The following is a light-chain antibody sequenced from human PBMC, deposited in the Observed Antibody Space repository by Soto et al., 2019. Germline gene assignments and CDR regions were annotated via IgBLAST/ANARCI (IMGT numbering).Light chain of an antibody. CDR1: QGISSA. J-gene: IGKJ1*01. V-gene: IGKV1-13*02. CDR2: DAS. CDR3: QQFNSYPRT. Sequence: AIQLTQSPSSLSASVGDRVTITCRASQGISSALAWYQQKPGKAPKLLIYDASSLERGVPSRFSGRGSGTDFTLTISSLQPEDFATYYCQQFNSYPRTFGQGTKVQIK.